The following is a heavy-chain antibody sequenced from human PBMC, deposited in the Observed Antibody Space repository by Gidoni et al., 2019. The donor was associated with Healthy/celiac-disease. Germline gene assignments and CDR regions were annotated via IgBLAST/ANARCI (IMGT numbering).Heavy chain of an antibody. J-gene: IGHJ4*02. CDR3: ARGLRVSGSYYFDY. Sequence: EVQLVESGGGLVQPGGSLRLSCAASGFTFSSYDMHWVRQATGKGLEWVSAIGTAGDTYYPGSVKGRFTIFRENAKNSLYLQMNSLRAGDTAVYYCARGLRVSGSYYFDYWGQGTLVTVSS. V-gene: IGHV3-13*01. D-gene: IGHD1-26*01. CDR2: IGTAGDT. CDR1: GFTFSSYD.